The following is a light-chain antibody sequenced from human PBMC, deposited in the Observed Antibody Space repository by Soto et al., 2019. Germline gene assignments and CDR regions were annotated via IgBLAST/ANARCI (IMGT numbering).Light chain of an antibody. J-gene: IGKJ1*01. Sequence: EIVMTQSPATLSVSPGARATLSCRASQSVSSNLAWYQQKPGQAPRLLIYGASTSATGIPARFSGSGSGTEFNLTISSLQSEDFAVYCCQQYNNWPTWTVGQGTKVEIK. V-gene: IGKV3-15*01. CDR3: QQYNNWPTWT. CDR2: GAS. CDR1: QSVSSN.